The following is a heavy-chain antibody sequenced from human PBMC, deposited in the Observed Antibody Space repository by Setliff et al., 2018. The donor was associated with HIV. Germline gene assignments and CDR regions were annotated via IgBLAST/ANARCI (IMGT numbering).Heavy chain of an antibody. CDR2: IYTSGST. V-gene: IGHV4-61*02. J-gene: IGHJ6*02. Sequence: SETLSLTCTVSGVSISSGTYYWSWVRQPAGKGLEWIGRIYTSGSTNYNPSLKSRVTISLDTSKNQFSLKQSSVTAADTAVYYCARENGRTNYYYYYGLDVWGQGTTVTVSS. CDR1: GVSISSGTYY. CDR3: ARENGRTNYYYYYGLDV.